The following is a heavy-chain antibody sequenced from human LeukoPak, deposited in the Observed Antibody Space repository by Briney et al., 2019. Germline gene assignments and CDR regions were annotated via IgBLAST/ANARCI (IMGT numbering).Heavy chain of an antibody. CDR3: ARVGKYSGSYRNDAFDI. Sequence: GASVKVSCKVSGYTLTELSMHWVRQAPGKGLEWMGGFDPEDGETIYAQKFQGRVTMTEDTSTDTAYMELSSLRSEDTAVYYCARVGKYSGSYRNDAFDIWGQGTMVTVSS. CDR2: FDPEDGET. V-gene: IGHV1-24*01. CDR1: GYTLTELS. J-gene: IGHJ3*02. D-gene: IGHD1-26*01.